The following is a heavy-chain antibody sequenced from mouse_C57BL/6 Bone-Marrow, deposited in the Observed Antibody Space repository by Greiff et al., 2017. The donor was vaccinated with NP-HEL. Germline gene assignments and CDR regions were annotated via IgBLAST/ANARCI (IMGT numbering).Heavy chain of an antibody. J-gene: IGHJ2*01. CDR1: GFTFSSYG. V-gene: IGHV5-6*01. CDR3: ARHEAMITTFFDY. D-gene: IGHD2-4*01. Sequence: EVQRVESGGDLVKPGGSLKLSCAASGFTFSSYGMSWVRQTPDKRLEWVATISSGGSYTYYPDSVKGRFTISRDKAKNTLYLQMSSLKSEDTAMYYCARHEAMITTFFDYWGQGTTLTVSS. CDR2: ISSGGSYT.